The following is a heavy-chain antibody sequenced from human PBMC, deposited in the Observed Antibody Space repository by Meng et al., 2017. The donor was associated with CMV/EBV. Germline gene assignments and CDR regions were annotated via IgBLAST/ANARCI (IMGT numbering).Heavy chain of an antibody. Sequence: SCKASGYTFINFGFSWVRPAPGQGLQWMGWISTYNGNTNYAQRLQGRVTLTTDTSTSTAYMELRSLRSDDTAVYYCARDRYNWDFDYWGQGTLVTVSS. CDR1: GYTFINFG. V-gene: IGHV1-18*01. J-gene: IGHJ4*02. D-gene: IGHD1-1*01. CDR3: ARDRYNWDFDY. CDR2: ISTYNGNT.